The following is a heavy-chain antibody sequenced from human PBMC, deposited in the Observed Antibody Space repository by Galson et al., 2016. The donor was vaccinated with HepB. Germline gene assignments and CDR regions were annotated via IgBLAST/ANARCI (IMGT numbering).Heavy chain of an antibody. J-gene: IGHJ6*01. CDR2: IKHSGIT. V-gene: IGHV4-34*01. CDR1: GGPFNYYY. CDR3: AGDGARITIAGVLVISGGLDV. Sequence: SETLSLTCAVYGGPFNYYYWSWIRQAPGKGLEWIGEIKHSGITKYKPSLESRVYISVDTSKNQFSLKLSSLTAADTAVYYCAGDGARITIAGVLVISGGLDVWGQGTTVNVSP. D-gene: IGHD3-3*01.